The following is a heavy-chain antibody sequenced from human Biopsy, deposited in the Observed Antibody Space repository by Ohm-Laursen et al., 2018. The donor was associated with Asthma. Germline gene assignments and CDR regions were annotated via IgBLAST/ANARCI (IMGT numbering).Heavy chain of an antibody. CDR1: GGTFNNYA. V-gene: IGHV1-69*01. CDR3: AKARCYYYYCDMEV. Sequence: SSVKVSCKSSGGTFNNYAINWVRQAPGQGLEWMGGISPIFGSTAYAQKFQGRVTITADVFTSTVYMELSGLRSEDTAVLYCAKARCYYYYCDMEVWGPGTAITVSS. CDR2: ISPIFGST. J-gene: IGHJ6*02.